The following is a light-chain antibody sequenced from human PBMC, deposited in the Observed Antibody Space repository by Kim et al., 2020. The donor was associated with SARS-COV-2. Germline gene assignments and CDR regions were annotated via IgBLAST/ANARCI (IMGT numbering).Light chain of an antibody. Sequence: VSGSHGQTASITCSGDQLGDKYVCWYQQRPGPSPVLVIYQDKNRPSGIPERFSGSNSGNTATLTISGTQAMDEADYYCQAWDTTVVFGGGTQLTVL. V-gene: IGLV3-1*01. CDR3: QAWDTTVV. J-gene: IGLJ2*01. CDR2: QDK. CDR1: QLGDKY.